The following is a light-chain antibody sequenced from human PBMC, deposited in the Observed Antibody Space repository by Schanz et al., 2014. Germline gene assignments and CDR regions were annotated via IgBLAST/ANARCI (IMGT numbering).Light chain of an antibody. CDR2: GTS. CDR1: QTISNN. CDR3: QQRSNWPPGIT. J-gene: IGKJ5*01. Sequence: EVVMTQSPDTLSVSPGERATLSCRASQTISNNLAWYQQKPGQAPRLLIYGTSTRATSIPARFSGSGSGTEFTLTISSLEPEDFAVYYCQQRSNWPPGITFGQGTRLEIK. V-gene: IGKV3-15*01.